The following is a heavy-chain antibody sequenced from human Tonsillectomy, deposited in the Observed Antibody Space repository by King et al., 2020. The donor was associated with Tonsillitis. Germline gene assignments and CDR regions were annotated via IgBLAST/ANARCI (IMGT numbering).Heavy chain of an antibody. D-gene: IGHD3-22*01. CDR2: INAGNGNT. CDR1: GYTFTSYA. V-gene: IGHV1-3*01. J-gene: IGHJ4*02. CDR3: ASGGSYYDSSGYYDY. Sequence: QLVQSGAEVKKPGASVKVSCKASGYTFTSYAMHWVRQAPGQRLEWMGWINAGNGNTKYSQKFQGRVTITRDTSASTAYMELSSLRSEDTAAYYCASGGSYYDSSGYYDYWGQGTLVTVSS.